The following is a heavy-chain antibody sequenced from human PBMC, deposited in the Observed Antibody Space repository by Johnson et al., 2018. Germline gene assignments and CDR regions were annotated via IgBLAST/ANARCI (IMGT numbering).Heavy chain of an antibody. V-gene: IGHV3-30*03. CDR2: ISYDGSNK. CDR3: ARVDDILTGYGQSKWTYYYMDV. J-gene: IGHJ6*03. Sequence: QVQLVQSGGGVVQXGRSLRLSCAASGFTFSSYGMHWVRQAPGKGLEWVAVISYDGSNKYYADAVKGRFTISRDNAKNSQYLQMNSLRAGDTAVYYCARVDDILTGYGQSKWTYYYMDVWGKGTTVTVSS. CDR1: GFTFSSYG. D-gene: IGHD3-9*01.